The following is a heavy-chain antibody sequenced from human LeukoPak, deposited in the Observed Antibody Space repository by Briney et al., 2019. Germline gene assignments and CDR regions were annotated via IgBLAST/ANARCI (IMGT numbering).Heavy chain of an antibody. V-gene: IGHV1-18*01. J-gene: IGHJ4*02. CDR1: GGTFSSYA. CDR2: ISAYNGNT. D-gene: IGHD3-10*01. CDR3: ARVPYYGSGSYYNDY. Sequence: GASVKVSCKASGGTFSSYAISWVRQAPGQGLEWMGWISAYNGNTNYAQKLQGRVTMTTDTSTSTAYMELRSLRSDDTAVYYCARVPYYGSGSYYNDYWGQGTLVTVSS.